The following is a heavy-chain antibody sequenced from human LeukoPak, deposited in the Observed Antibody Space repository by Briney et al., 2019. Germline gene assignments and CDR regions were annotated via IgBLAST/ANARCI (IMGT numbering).Heavy chain of an antibody. Sequence: GGSLRLSGAASGFTFSSHAMHWVRQAPGKGLEWVAFIRYDGSNKYYADSVKGRFTISRDNSKNTLCLQMNSLRAEDTAVYYCANDGIVASISGELGYWGQGALVTVSS. V-gene: IGHV3-30*02. CDR2: IRYDGSNK. CDR3: ANDGIVASISGELGY. J-gene: IGHJ4*02. D-gene: IGHD5-12*01. CDR1: GFTFSSHA.